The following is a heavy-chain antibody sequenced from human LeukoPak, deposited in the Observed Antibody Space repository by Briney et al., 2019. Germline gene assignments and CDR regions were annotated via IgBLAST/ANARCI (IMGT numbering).Heavy chain of an antibody. D-gene: IGHD3-10*01. J-gene: IGHJ5*02. CDR3: ARRVTMVRGVKGWFDP. V-gene: IGHV4-34*01. Sequence: KPSETLSLTCAVYGGSFSGYYWSWIRQPPGKGLEWIGEINHSGSTNYNPSLKSRVTISVDTSKNQFSLKLSSVTAADTAVYYCARRVTMVRGVKGWFDPWGQGTLVTVSS. CDR2: INHSGST. CDR1: GGSFSGYY.